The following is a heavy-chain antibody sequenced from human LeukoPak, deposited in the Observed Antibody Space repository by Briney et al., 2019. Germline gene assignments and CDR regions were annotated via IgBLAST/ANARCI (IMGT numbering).Heavy chain of an antibody. D-gene: IGHD3-22*01. CDR1: RYTFTSYY. J-gene: IGHJ5*02. CDR2: INPSGGST. V-gene: IGHV1-46*01. Sequence: GASLKVSCKASRYTFTSYYMHWVRQAPGQGLEWMGIINPSGGSTSYAQKFQGRVTMTRDTSTSTVYMELSSLRSEDTAVYYCAIASSGYYSSWGQGTLVTVSS. CDR3: AIASSGYYSS.